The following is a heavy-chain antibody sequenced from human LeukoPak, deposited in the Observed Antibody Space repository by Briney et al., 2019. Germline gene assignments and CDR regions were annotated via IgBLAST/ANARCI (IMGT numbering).Heavy chain of an antibody. CDR2: MNPNSGNT. V-gene: IGHV1-8*01. CDR1: GYAFTSYD. CDR3: ARGDIVVVPAASAFDI. D-gene: IGHD2-2*01. J-gene: IGHJ3*02. Sequence: GASVKVSGKASGYAFTSYDINWVRQATGQGLEWMGWMNPNSGNTGYAQKFQGRVTMTRNTSISTAYMELSSLRSEDTAVYYCARGDIVVVPAASAFDIWGQGTMVTVSS.